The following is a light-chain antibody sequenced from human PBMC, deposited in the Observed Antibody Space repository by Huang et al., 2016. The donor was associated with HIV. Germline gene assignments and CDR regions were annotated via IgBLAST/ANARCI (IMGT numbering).Light chain of an antibody. CDR2: RAS. CDR1: QDIGNF. J-gene: IGKJ1*01. Sequence: DIQMTQSPPSLSASQGVRVTLTCRASQDIGNFLAWFQQKPGGAPKLLIFRASTLHLGVPSRFTGRGSGTEFTLTITNLQPEDVATYYCQRYDTAPRAFGPGTKVDI. V-gene: IGKV1-27*01. CDR3: QRYDTAPRA.